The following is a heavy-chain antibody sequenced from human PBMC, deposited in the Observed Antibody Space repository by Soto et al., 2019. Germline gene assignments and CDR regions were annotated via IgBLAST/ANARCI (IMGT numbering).Heavy chain of an antibody. Sequence: SETLSLTCTVSGGSISSSSYYWGWIRQPPGKGLEWIGNIYYSGSIYYNPSLKSRVTISVDTSKNQFSLKLSSVTAADTAFYYCARVSLGSYFDYWGQGTLVTVSS. V-gene: IGHV4-39*01. J-gene: IGHJ4*02. CDR1: GGSISSSSYY. CDR3: ARVSLGSYFDY. D-gene: IGHD3-16*01. CDR2: IYYSGSI.